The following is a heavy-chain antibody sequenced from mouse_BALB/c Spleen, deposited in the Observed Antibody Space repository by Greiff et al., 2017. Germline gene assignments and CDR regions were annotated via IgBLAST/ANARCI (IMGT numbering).Heavy chain of an antibody. J-gene: IGHJ4*01. D-gene: IGHD2-14*01. CDR1: GYTFSSYW. CDR2: ILPGSGST. CDR3: ARRAGYRYGYAMDY. V-gene: IGHV1-9*01. Sequence: QVQLQQSGAELMKPGASVKISCKATGYTFSSYWIEWVKQRPGHGLEWIGEILPGSGSTNYNEKFKGKATFTADTSSNTAYMQLSSLTSEDSAVYYCARRAGYRYGYAMDYWGQGTSVTVSS.